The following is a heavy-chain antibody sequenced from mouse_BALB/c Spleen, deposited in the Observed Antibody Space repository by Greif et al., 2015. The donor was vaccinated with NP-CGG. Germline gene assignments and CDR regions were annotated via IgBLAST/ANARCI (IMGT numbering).Heavy chain of an antibody. J-gene: IGHJ1*01. CDR3: ARDYGSSYWYFDV. Sequence: EVQLVESGGGLVQPGGSRKPSCAASGFTFSDYGMAWVRQAPGKGPEWVAFISNLAYSIYYADTVTGRSTISRENAKNTLYLEMSSLRSEDTAMYYCARDYGSSYWYFDVWGAGTTVTVSS. CDR2: ISNLAYSI. V-gene: IGHV5-15*02. D-gene: IGHD1-1*01. CDR1: GFTFSDYG.